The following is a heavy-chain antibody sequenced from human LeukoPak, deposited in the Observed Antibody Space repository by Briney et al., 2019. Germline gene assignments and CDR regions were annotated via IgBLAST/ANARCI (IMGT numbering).Heavy chain of an antibody. CDR3: APQTMILVL. Sequence: HPGGSLRLSCVASGFTFSTHWVSWVRQAPGKGLEWVANIKEDGSTTDYVDSVKGRFTIFRDNAKNSVFLQMNSLRAEDTAVYYCAPQTMILVLGGQGTLVTVSS. CDR1: GFTFSTHW. V-gene: IGHV3-7*01. J-gene: IGHJ4*02. CDR2: IKEDGSTT. D-gene: IGHD3-22*01.